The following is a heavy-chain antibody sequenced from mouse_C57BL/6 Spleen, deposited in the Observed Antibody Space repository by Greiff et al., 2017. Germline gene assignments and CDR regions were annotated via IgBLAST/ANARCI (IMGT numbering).Heavy chain of an antibody. CDR2: IYPGDGDT. Sequence: QVQLKESGPELVKPGASVKISCKASGYAFSSSWMNWVKQRPGKGLEWIGRIYPGDGDTNYTGKFKGKATLTADKSSSTAYMQLSSLTSEDSAVYFCARSLTTVDFDYWGQGTTLTVSS. D-gene: IGHD1-1*01. CDR3: ARSLTTVDFDY. V-gene: IGHV1-82*01. CDR1: GYAFSSSW. J-gene: IGHJ2*01.